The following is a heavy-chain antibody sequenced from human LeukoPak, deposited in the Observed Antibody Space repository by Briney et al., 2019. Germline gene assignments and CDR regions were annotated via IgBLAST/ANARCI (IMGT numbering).Heavy chain of an antibody. J-gene: IGHJ4*02. D-gene: IGHD3-22*01. CDR1: GFTFSSYA. CDR3: ARGGGYYYDSSCIDY. V-gene: IGHV3-30-3*01. CDR2: ISYDGSNK. Sequence: GGSLRLSCAASGFTFSSYAMHWVRQAPGKGLEWVAVISYDGSNKYYADSVKGRFTISRDNSKNTLYLQMNSLRAEDTAVYYCARGGGYYYDSSCIDYWGQGTLVTVSS.